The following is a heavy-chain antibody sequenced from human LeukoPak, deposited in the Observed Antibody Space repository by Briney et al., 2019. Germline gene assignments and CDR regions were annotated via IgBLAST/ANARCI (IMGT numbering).Heavy chain of an antibody. J-gene: IGHJ4*02. CDR2: IYYSGST. D-gene: IGHD4-11*01. CDR3: ARFLLSGLHYYFDY. CDR1: GGSISSSSYY. Sequence: PSETLSLTCTVSGGSISSSSYYWGWIRQPPGKGLEWIGSIYYSGSTYYNPSLKSRVTISVDTSKNQFSLKLSSVTAADTAVYYCARFLLSGLHYYFDYWGQGTLVTVSS. V-gene: IGHV4-39*07.